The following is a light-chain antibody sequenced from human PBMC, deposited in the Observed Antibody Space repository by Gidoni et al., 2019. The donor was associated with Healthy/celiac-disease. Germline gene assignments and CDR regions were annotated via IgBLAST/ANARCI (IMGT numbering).Light chain of an antibody. V-gene: IGKV1-33*01. J-gene: IGKJ2*01. CDR1: QDISNY. Sequence: DIQMTQSPSSLSASVGDRVTITCQASQDISNYLNLYQQKPGKAPKLLIYDASNLETGVPSRFSGSGSWTDFTFTISSLQPEDIATYYCQQYDNLPRYTFGQGTKLEIK. CDR3: QQYDNLPRYT. CDR2: DAS.